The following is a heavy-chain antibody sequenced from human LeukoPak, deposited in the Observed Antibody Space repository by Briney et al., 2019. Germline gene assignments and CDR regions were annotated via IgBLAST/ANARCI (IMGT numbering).Heavy chain of an antibody. V-gene: IGHV3-21*01. CDR3: ARDAGYGDYVDY. Sequence: PGGSLRLSCAASGFTFSSYSMNWGRQAPGKGREWGSSISIISGEIYYADSVKGRFTISRHNAKNSLYLQMNSLRAEDTAVYYCARDAGYGDYVDYWGQGTLVTVSS. CDR2: ISIISGEI. J-gene: IGHJ4*02. CDR1: GFTFSSYS. D-gene: IGHD4-17*01.